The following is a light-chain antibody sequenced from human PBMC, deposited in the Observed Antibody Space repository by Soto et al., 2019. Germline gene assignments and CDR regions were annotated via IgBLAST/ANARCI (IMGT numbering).Light chain of an antibody. CDR1: SSDVGGYNF. J-gene: IGLJ3*02. CDR2: DVS. CDR3: SSYRSSSTWV. V-gene: IGLV2-14*01. Sequence: QSALTQPASVSGSPGQSITISCTGTSSDVGGYNFVSWYQQHPGKAPKLMIYDVSNRPSGVSNRFSGSKSVNTASLTISGLQAEDEADYYCSSYRSSSTWVFGGGTKLTVL.